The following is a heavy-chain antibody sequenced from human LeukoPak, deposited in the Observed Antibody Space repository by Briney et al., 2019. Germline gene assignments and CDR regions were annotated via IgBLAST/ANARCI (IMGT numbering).Heavy chain of an antibody. J-gene: IGHJ5*02. CDR1: GGSISSGDYY. CDR3: ARGSPTAWFDP. D-gene: IGHD6-25*01. Sequence: PSETLSLTCTVSGGSISSGDYYWSWIRQPPGKGLEWIGYIYYSGSTYYNPSLKSRVTISVDTSKNQFSLKLSSVTAAGTAVYYCARGSPTAWFDPWGQGTLVTVSS. V-gene: IGHV4-30-4*01. CDR2: IYYSGST.